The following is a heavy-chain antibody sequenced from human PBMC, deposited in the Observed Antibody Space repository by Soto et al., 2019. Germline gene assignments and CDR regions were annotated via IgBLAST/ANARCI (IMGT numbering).Heavy chain of an antibody. CDR3: AKDIVVVPAANYYYYGMDV. CDR2: IIPLFGTS. J-gene: IGHJ6*02. D-gene: IGHD2-2*01. V-gene: IGHV1-69*06. CDR1: GDTFSSST. Sequence: SVKVSCKASGDTFSSSTINWVRQAPGLGLEWMGGIIPLFGTSKYAQKFHGRVRITADKSTSTSYMELSSLRSEDTAVYYCAKDIVVVPAANYYYYGMDVWGQGATVTVSS.